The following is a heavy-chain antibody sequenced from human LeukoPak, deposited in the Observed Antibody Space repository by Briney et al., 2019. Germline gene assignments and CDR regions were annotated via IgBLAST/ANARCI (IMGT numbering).Heavy chain of an antibody. V-gene: IGHV4-39*01. D-gene: IGHD6-13*01. CDR3: ARPRWAAAGTVDY. Sequence: DTLSLTCTVSGDSISSSSYYWGWIRQPPVKGLEWIWSIYYSGATYYNPSLNSRVTISVDTSKTQFSLKLSSVTAADTAVYYCARPRWAAAGTVDYWGQGTLVTVSS. CDR1: GDSISSSSYY. CDR2: IYYSGAT. J-gene: IGHJ4*02.